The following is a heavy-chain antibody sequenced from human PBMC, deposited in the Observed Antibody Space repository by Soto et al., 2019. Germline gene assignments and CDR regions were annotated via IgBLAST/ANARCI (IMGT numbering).Heavy chain of an antibody. Sequence: ASVKVSCKASGYTFTSYYMHWARQAPGQGLEWMGIINPSGGSTSYAQKFQGRVTMTRDTSTSTVYMELSSLRSEDTAVYYCARDFPYYDILTGSSPGFDPWGQGTLVTVSS. CDR3: ARDFPYYDILTGSSPGFDP. V-gene: IGHV1-46*01. D-gene: IGHD3-9*01. CDR1: GYTFTSYY. CDR2: INPSGGST. J-gene: IGHJ5*02.